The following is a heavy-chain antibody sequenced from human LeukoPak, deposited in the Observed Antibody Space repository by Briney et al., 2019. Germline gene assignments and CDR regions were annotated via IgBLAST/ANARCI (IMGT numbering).Heavy chain of an antibody. CDR2: INHSGST. V-gene: IGHV4-34*01. CDR3: ARFDWLLGPYCFDY. D-gene: IGHD3-9*01. J-gene: IGHJ4*02. Sequence: SETLSLTCAVYGGSFSGYYWSWIRQPPGKGLEWIGEINHSGSTNYNPSLKSRVTISVDTSKNQFSLKLSSVTAADTAVYYCARFDWLLGPYCFDYWGQGTLVTVSS. CDR1: GGSFSGYY.